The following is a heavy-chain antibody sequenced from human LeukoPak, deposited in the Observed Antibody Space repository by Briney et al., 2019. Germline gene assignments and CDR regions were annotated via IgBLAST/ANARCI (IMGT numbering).Heavy chain of an antibody. Sequence: PGGSLRVSCAASGFTFSTYWMSWVRQAPGKGLEWVANIKQDGREKYYVDSVKGRFTISRDNTKNSLSLQMNSLRVEDTAVYYCARGGFYTGPDAFDVWGQGTMVTVSS. D-gene: IGHD2/OR15-2a*01. V-gene: IGHV3-7*04. CDR1: GFTFSTYW. CDR3: ARGGFYTGPDAFDV. J-gene: IGHJ3*01. CDR2: IKQDGREK.